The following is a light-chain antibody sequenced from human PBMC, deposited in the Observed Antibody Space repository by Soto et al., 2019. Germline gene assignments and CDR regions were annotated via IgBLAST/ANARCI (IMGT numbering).Light chain of an antibody. CDR2: EVS. Sequence: QSVLTQPASVSGSPGQSITISCTGSSSDIGDYDYVSWYQQHPGKAPKVLISEVSNRPAGVSNRFSGSESDNTASLTISGLQAEDEADYYCNSYATGNTRVFGTGTKVTVL. J-gene: IGLJ1*01. CDR1: SSDIGDYDY. V-gene: IGLV2-14*01. CDR3: NSYATGNTRV.